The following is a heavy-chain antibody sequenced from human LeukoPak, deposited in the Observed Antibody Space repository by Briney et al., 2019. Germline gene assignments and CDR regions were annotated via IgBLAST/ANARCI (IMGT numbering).Heavy chain of an antibody. CDR1: GGSVSSGSYY. D-gene: IGHD3-3*01. CDR2: IYYSGST. Sequence: KPSETLSLTCTVSGGSVSSGSYYWSWIRQPPGKGLEWIGYIYYSGSTNYNPSLKSPVTISVDTSKNQFSLKLSSVTAADTAVYYCARVLTTRRGFLEWLLLDYWGQGTLVTVSS. J-gene: IGHJ4*02. V-gene: IGHV4-61*01. CDR3: ARVLTTRRGFLEWLLLDY.